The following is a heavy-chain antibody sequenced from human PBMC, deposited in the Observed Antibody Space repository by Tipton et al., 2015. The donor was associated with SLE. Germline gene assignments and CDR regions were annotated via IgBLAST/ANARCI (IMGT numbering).Heavy chain of an antibody. J-gene: IGHJ6*02. CDR3: ARGMVTWRGAILGVDV. V-gene: IGHV4-31*03. Sequence: TLSLTCTVSGVSITRSDYSWSWIRQHPGKGLEWIGYIYYSGSTYYNPSLESRVTISTDTSKNQFSLKLTSVTAADTAVYYCARGMVTWRGAILGVDVWGQGTTVNVSS. D-gene: IGHD2-21*02. CDR2: IYYSGST. CDR1: GVSITRSDYS.